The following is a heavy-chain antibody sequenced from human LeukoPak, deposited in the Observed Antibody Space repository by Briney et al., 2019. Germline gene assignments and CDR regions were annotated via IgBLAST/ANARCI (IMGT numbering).Heavy chain of an antibody. J-gene: IGHJ4*02. CDR1: GYTFTSYG. Sequence: GASEKVSCKASGYTFTSYGISWVRQAPGQGLEWMGWISAYNGNTNYAQKLQGRVTMTTDTSTSTAYMELRSLRSDDTAVYYCARGDYVWGSYRPYYFDYWGQGTLVTVSS. CDR3: ARGDYVWGSYRPYYFDY. D-gene: IGHD3-16*02. CDR2: ISAYNGNT. V-gene: IGHV1-18*01.